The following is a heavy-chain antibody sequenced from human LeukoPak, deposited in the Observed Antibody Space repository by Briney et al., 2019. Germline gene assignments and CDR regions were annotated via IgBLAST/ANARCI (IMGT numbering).Heavy chain of an antibody. V-gene: IGHV3-53*01. CDR1: GLTFSSNY. Sequence: GGSLRLSCAASGLTFSSNYMSWVRQAPGKGLEWVAVIYSGGNTYYADSVKGRFTISRDSSKNTLYLQMNSLRAEDTAVYYCARTPSSGYSSSLFYYYGMDVWGQGTTVTVSS. J-gene: IGHJ6*02. CDR2: IYSGGNT. CDR3: ARTPSSGYSSSLFYYYGMDV. D-gene: IGHD6-13*01.